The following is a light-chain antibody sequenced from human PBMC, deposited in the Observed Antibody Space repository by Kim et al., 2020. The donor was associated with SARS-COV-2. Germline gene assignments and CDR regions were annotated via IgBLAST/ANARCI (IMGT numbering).Light chain of an antibody. CDR1: SLRSYY. CDR3: NSRDSSGNHAV. CDR2: GKN. V-gene: IGLV3-19*01. Sequence: SSELTQDPAVSVALGRTVRITCQGDSLRSYYASWYQQKPVQAPVLVIYGKNNRPSGIPDRFSGSSSGNTASLTITGAQAEDEADYYCNSRDSSGNHAVFGGGTQLTVL. J-gene: IGLJ7*01.